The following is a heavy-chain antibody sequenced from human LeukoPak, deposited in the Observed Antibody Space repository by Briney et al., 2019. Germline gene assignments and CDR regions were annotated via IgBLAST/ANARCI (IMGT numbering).Heavy chain of an antibody. CDR2: IYHTGTT. D-gene: IGHD2-15*01. CDR3: ARQQCNGGSCYPRAIWFDP. J-gene: IGHJ5*02. CDR1: GGSISDTSYY. Sequence: KPSETLSLTCSVSGGSISDTSYYWGWIRQPPGKGLDWIGSIYHTGTTYYSPSLKSRVTISVHTSKNHFSLELSSVTAADTAVYYCARQQCNGGSCYPRAIWFDPWGQGTLVAVSS. V-gene: IGHV4-39*01.